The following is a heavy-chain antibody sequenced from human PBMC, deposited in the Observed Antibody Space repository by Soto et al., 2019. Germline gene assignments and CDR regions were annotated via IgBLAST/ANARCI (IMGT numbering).Heavy chain of an antibody. CDR1: GYTFTSYG. D-gene: IGHD3-16*02. CDR2: ISAYNGNT. J-gene: IGHJ4*02. CDR3: AREYDYRFIDAY. Sequence: ASVKVSCKASGYTFTSYGISWVRQAPGQGLEWMGWISAYNGNTIYAQKLQGRVTMTTDTSTSTAYMELRSLRSDDTAVYYCAREYDYRFIDAYWGQGTLVTGSS. V-gene: IGHV1-18*01.